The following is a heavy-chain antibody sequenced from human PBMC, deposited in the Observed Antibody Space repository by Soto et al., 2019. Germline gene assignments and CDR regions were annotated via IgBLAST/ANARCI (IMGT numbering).Heavy chain of an antibody. Sequence: PSETLSLTCAVYGGSFSGYYWSWIRQPPGKGLEWIGEINHSGSTNYNPSLKSRVTISVDTSKNQFSLKLSSVTAADAAVYYCARWGITMVRGVGYYYGMDVWGQGTTVTVS. CDR1: GGSFSGYY. CDR2: INHSGST. CDR3: ARWGITMVRGVGYYYGMDV. V-gene: IGHV4-34*01. D-gene: IGHD3-10*01. J-gene: IGHJ6*01.